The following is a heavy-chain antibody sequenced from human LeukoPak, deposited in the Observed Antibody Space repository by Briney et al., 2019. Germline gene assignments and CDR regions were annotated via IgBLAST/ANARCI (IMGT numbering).Heavy chain of an antibody. Sequence: GGSLRLSCAASGFTFSSYGMHWVRQAPGKGLEWVAVISYDGSNKYYADSVKGRFTISRDNSKNTLYLQMNSLRAEDTAVYYCAKDSYYYGSSGSPGDYWGQGTLVTVSS. CDR3: AKDSYYYGSSGSPGDY. V-gene: IGHV3-30*18. J-gene: IGHJ4*02. CDR2: ISYDGSNK. CDR1: GFTFSSYG. D-gene: IGHD3-22*01.